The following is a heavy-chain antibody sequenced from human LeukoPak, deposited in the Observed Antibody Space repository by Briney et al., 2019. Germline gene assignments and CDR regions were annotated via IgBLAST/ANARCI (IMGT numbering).Heavy chain of an antibody. Sequence: GGSLRLSCAASGFTFSDYAMNWVRQAPGKGLEWVSSISRGGSYISYADSVKGRFTVSRDNAKDSLFLQMRSLRDEDTAVYYCARGPALYCTSSSCLDGVDWGQGTLVSVSS. CDR1: GFTFSDYA. D-gene: IGHD2-2*01. V-gene: IGHV3-21*01. J-gene: IGHJ4*02. CDR2: ISRGGSYI. CDR3: ARGPALYCTSSSCLDGVD.